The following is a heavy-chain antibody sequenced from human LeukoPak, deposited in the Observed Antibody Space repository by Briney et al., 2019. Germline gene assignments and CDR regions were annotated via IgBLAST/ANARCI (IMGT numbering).Heavy chain of an antibody. CDR2: LYHSGTT. V-gene: IGHV4-38-2*01. J-gene: IGHJ4*02. CDR1: NFPISNGYY. CDR3: ASTRESSYDASDLYSFDY. D-gene: IGHD3-22*01. Sequence: PSETLSLTCAVSNFPISNGYYWAWIRQPPTKGLEWIGSLYHSGTTYYNPSLKSRVTISLGTSQSQFSLELSSVTAADTAVYYCASTRESSYDASDLYSFDYWGQGTLVTVSS.